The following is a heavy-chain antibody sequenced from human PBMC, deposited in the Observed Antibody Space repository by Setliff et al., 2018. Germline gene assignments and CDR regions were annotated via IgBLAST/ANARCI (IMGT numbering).Heavy chain of an antibody. CDR2: IRYDGSDK. Sequence: PGGSLRLSCAASGYSFNSFDMHWVRQAPGKGLEWVAFIRYDGSDKYYADSVKGRFTISRDNVKNSLFLQMNSLRAEDTAVYYCVRDLHWGFDYWGLGTLVTVSS. CDR1: GYSFNSFD. D-gene: IGHD7-27*01. CDR3: VRDLHWGFDY. V-gene: IGHV3-30*02. J-gene: IGHJ4*02.